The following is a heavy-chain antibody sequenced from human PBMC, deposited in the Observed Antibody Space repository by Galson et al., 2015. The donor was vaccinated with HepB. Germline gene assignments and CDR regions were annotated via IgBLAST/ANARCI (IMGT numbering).Heavy chain of an antibody. D-gene: IGHD2-15*01. CDR1: GYTFTSYA. V-gene: IGHV1-3*01. CDR2: INAGNGNT. J-gene: IGHJ6*02. Sequence: SVKVSCKASGYTFTSYAMHWVRQAPGQRLEWMGWINAGNGNTKYSQKFQGRVTITRDTSASTAYMELSSLRSEDTAVYYCARAHCSGGSCYPYYYYYYGMDVWGQGTTVTVSS. CDR3: ARAHCSGGSCYPYYYYYYGMDV.